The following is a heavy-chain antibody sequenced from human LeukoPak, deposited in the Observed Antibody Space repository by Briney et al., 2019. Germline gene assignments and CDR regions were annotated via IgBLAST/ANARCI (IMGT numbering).Heavy chain of an antibody. CDR1: GYTFTSYD. D-gene: IGHD5-18*01. J-gene: IGHJ6*03. Sequence: GASVKVSCKASGYTFTSYDINWVRQATGQGLEWMGWMNPNSGNTGYAQKFQGRVTMTRNTSISTAYMELSSLRSEDTAVYYCARGRRYGYTLYYCYMDVWGKGTTVTVSS. CDR3: ARGRRYGYTLYYCYMDV. V-gene: IGHV1-8*01. CDR2: MNPNSGNT.